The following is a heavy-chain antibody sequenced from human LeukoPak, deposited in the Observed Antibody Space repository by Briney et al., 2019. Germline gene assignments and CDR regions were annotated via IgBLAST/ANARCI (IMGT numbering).Heavy chain of an antibody. CDR2: INHSGST. J-gene: IGHJ6*03. CDR3: ARVGSSSWIYYYMDV. D-gene: IGHD6-13*01. CDR1: GGSSSGYY. V-gene: IGHV4-34*01. Sequence: PSETLSLTCAVYGGSSSGYYWSWIRQPPGKGLEWIGEINHSGSTNYNPSLKSRVTISVDTSKNQFSLKLSSVTAADTAVYYCARVGSSSWIYYYMDVWGKGTTVTVSS.